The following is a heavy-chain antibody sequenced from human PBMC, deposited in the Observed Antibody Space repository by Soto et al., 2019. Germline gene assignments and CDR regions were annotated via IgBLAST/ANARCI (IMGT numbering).Heavy chain of an antibody. J-gene: IGHJ4*02. CDR1: DGSFSVYY. V-gene: IGHV4-34*01. CDR2: INHSGST. D-gene: IGHD3-22*01. CDR3: ARGLRYDSSGYRYFDY. Sequence: SETLCVTCAFYDGSFSVYYWSKIRQPPGKGLEWIGEINHSGSTNYNPSLKSRVTISVDTSKNQFSLKLSSVTAADTAVYYCARGLRYDSSGYRYFDYWGQGTLVTVSS.